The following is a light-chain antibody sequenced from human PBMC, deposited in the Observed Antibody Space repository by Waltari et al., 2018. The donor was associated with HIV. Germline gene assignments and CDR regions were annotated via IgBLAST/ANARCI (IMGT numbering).Light chain of an antibody. V-gene: IGLV3-19*01. CDR1: SLGKSS. J-gene: IGLJ1*01. CDR2: GKY. Sequence: SSELTQDPAVSVALGPTVRITCQGDSLGKSSAHWYQQKPGQAPLLVLDGKYSRRRSGIPDRFSGSTSGSTSYLTITGARAEDEADYYCDSRDSNNKHHVFGTGTKVTV. CDR3: DSRDSNNKHHV.